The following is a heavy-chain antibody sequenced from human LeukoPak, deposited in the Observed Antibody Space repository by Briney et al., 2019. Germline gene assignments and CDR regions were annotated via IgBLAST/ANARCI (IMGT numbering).Heavy chain of an antibody. J-gene: IGHJ4*02. CDR1: GFTFSSYA. CDR2: ISGSGGST. V-gene: IGHV3-23*01. Sequence: GGSLRLSCAASGFTFSSYAMSWVRQAPGKGLEWVSAISGSGGSTYYADSVKGRFTISRDNSKNTLYLQMNSLSAEDTAVYYCAKMDYYDSSGYPPVDYWGQGTLVTVSS. CDR3: AKMDYYDSSGYPPVDY. D-gene: IGHD3-22*01.